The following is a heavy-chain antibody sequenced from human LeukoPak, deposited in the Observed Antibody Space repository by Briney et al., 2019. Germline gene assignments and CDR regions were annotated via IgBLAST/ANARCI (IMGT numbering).Heavy chain of an antibody. CDR2: IDPSGNE. CDR3: ARADWGSFDH. J-gene: IGHJ4*02. D-gene: IGHD3-16*01. V-gene: IGHV3-7*01. CDR1: GFTFSWYW. Sequence: GGSLRLSCAAAGFTFSWYWMSWVRQAPGKGLEWVAHIDPSGNEFYVDSVKGRFAISRDSAQRSVFLQMNNLRDEDTAVYYCARADWGSFDHWGQGALVTVSS.